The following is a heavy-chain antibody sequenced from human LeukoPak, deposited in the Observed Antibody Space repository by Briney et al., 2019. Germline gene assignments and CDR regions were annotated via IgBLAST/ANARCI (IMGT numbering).Heavy chain of an antibody. D-gene: IGHD5-12*01. CDR3: ARDGTYTDYDPDFDI. CDR2: IKQDGSEK. Sequence: GGSLRLSCAASGFTFSRFWMSWVRQAPGKGLEWVANIKQDGSEKYYVVSVKGRFTISRDNAKNSLYLQMNSMRAEDTAVFYCARDGTYTDYDPDFDIWGQGTLVTVSS. V-gene: IGHV3-7*04. CDR1: GFTFSRFW. J-gene: IGHJ4*02.